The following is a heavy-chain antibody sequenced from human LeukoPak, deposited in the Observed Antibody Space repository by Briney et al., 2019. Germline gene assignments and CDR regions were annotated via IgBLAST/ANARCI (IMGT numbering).Heavy chain of an antibody. CDR1: GGSFSGYY. CDR2: INHSGST. Sequence: SETLSLTCAAYGGSFSGYYWSWIRQPPGKGLEWIGEINHSGSTNYNPSLKSRVTISVDTSKNQFSLKLSSVTAADTAVYYCARGFGVVIYYYYMDVWGKGTTVTVSS. V-gene: IGHV4-34*01. J-gene: IGHJ6*03. CDR3: ARGFGVVIYYYYMDV. D-gene: IGHD3-3*01.